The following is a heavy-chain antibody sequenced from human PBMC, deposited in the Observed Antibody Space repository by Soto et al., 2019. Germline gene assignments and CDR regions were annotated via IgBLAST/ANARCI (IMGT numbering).Heavy chain of an antibody. CDR3: AKVMSAGIAPSY. CDR2: ISGSGGST. V-gene: IGHV3-23*01. D-gene: IGHD6-13*01. CDR1: GFTFSSYA. Sequence: EVQLLESGGGLVQPGGSLRLSCAASGFTFSSYAMSWVRQAPGKGLEWVSAISGSGGSTYYADSVKGRFTISRDNSKNTLYLQMSSLRAEDTAVYYCAKVMSAGIAPSYWGQGTLVTVSS. J-gene: IGHJ4*02.